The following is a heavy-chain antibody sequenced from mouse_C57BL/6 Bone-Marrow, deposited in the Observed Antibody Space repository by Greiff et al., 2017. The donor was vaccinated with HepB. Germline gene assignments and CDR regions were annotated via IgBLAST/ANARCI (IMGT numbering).Heavy chain of an antibody. V-gene: IGHV1-5*01. Sequence: EVKLVESGTVLARPGASVKMSCKTSGYTFTSYWMHWVKQRPGQGLEWIGAIYPGNSDTSYNQKFKGKATLTADKSSSTAYMELRSLTSEDSAVYFCARHYGPFYAMDYWGQGTSVTVSS. CDR3: ARHYGPFYAMDY. CDR1: GYTFTSYW. CDR2: IYPGNSDT. D-gene: IGHD1-1*01. J-gene: IGHJ4*01.